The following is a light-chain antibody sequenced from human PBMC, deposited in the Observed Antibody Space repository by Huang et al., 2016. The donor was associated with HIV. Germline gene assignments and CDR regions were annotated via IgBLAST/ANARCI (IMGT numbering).Light chain of an antibody. CDR3: QQYNNWPYT. CDR2: DAF. J-gene: IGKJ2*01. V-gene: IGKV3-15*01. CDR1: QSVSSN. Sequence: EIVMTQSPATLSVSPGERATLSYRASQSVSSNLAWYQQKPGQAPRLLIYDAFTRATGIPARFSGSGSGTEFTLTISSLQSEDFAVYYCQQYNNWPYTFGQGTKLEIK.